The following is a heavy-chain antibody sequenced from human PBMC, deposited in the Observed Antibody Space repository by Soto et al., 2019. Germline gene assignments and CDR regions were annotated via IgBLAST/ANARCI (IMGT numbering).Heavy chain of an antibody. V-gene: IGHV4-38-2*02. CDR2: VHYSGNT. J-gene: IGHJ5*02. D-gene: IGHD2-15*01. CDR1: GYSISSGYH. CDR3: ARQDRVVAEGRWFDP. Sequence: SETLSPTCTVSGYSISSGYHWAWIRQPPGKGLEWLGSVHYSGNTYYNPSLKSRLTISVDKSKNQFSLNLSSVTAADTAVYYCARQDRVVAEGRWFDPWGQGTLVTVSS.